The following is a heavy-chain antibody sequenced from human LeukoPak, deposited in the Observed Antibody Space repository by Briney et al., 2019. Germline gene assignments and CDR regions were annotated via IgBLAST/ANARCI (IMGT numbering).Heavy chain of an antibody. Sequence: GGSLRLSCAVSGFTFSSYSMNWVRQAPGKGLEWVSCISSSSNYIYYADSMKGRFTISRDNAKNSLYLQMNSLRAEDTAVYYCARETYCTNTTCPIGDHFDYWGQGTLVTVSS. J-gene: IGHJ4*02. D-gene: IGHD2-2*01. CDR1: GFTFSSYS. CDR2: ISSSSNYI. CDR3: ARETYCTNTTCPIGDHFDY. V-gene: IGHV3-21*01.